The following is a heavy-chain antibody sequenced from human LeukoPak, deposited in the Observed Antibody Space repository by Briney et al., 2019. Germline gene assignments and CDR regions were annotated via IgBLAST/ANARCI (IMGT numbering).Heavy chain of an antibody. Sequence: GGSLRLSCAASGFTFSSYAMSWVRQAPGKGLEWVSVIYSGGSTYYADSMKGRFTISRDNSKNTLYLQMNSLRAEDTAVYHCARGNYYDSSGLLDYWGQGTLVTVSS. V-gene: IGHV3-66*01. D-gene: IGHD3-22*01. CDR1: GFTFSSYA. J-gene: IGHJ4*02. CDR2: IYSGGST. CDR3: ARGNYYDSSGLLDY.